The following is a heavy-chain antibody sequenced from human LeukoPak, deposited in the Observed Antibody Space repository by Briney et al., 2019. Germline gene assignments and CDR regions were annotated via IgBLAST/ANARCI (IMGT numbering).Heavy chain of an antibody. J-gene: IGHJ5*02. Sequence: PSETLSLTCTVSGGSISNYYWSWIRQSPGKGLEWIGYIYYSGSTHYNPSLKSRVTISVDTSKNQFSLKVSSVTAADTAVYYCARAVVPAAQYTCFGPWGQGTLVTVSS. CDR3: ARAVVPAAQYTCFGP. V-gene: IGHV4-59*01. D-gene: IGHD2-2*01. CDR2: IYYSGST. CDR1: GGSISNYY.